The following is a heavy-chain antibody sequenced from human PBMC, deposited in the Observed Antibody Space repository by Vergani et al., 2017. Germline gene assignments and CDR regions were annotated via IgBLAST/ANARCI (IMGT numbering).Heavy chain of an antibody. V-gene: IGHV1-69*01. CDR3: AIDPPRPYCSSTSCYSSGWFDP. D-gene: IGHD2-2*02. CDR1: GGTFSSYA. J-gene: IGHJ5*02. CDR2: IIPIFGTA. Sequence: QVQLVQSGAEVKKPGSSVKVSCKASGGTFSSYAISWVRQAPGQGLEWMGGIIPIFGTANYAQKFQGRVTITADEATSTAYMELSSLRSEDTAVYYCAIDPPRPYCSSTSCYSSGWFDPWGQGTLVTVSS.